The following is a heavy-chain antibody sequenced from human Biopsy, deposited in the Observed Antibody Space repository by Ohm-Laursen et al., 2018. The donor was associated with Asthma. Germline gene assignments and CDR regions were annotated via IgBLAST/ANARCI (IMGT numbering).Heavy chain of an antibody. CDR1: GFVFSQCG. D-gene: IGHD3-22*01. J-gene: IGHJ3*02. CDR2: VSSDGHNK. CDR3: ARQSGQDNGDSSAFHT. V-gene: IGHV3-30*03. Sequence: SLRLSCSTSGFVFSQCGMHWVRQGPGKGLEWVALVSSDGHNKYYEQSVKGRFTISRDNSRNRLDLQINRLTVEDSAVYFCARQSGQDNGDSSAFHTWGQGTKVAVSS.